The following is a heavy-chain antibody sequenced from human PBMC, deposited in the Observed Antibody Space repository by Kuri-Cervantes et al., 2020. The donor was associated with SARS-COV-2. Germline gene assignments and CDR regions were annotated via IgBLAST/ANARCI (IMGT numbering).Heavy chain of an antibody. CDR2: IDPSSGGT. D-gene: IGHD3-10*01. J-gene: IGHJ4*02. CDR1: GYTFTGYL. CDR3: ARAGDRYY. Sequence: ASVKVSCKASGYTFTGYLIHWVRQAPGQGPEWMGWIDPSSGGTNSAQNFQGRVTMTRDTSISTAYMELSSLRSEDTAVYYCARAGDRYYWGQGTLVTVSS. V-gene: IGHV1-2*02.